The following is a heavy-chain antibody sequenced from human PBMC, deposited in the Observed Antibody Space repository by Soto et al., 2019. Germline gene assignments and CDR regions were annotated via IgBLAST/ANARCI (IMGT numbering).Heavy chain of an antibody. Sequence: GGSLRLSCAASGFTFSSYNMNWIRQAPGKGLVWVSRISHDERTTTYADSVKGRFTISRDNAKNTVFLEMKSLRAEDTAVYYCARGGASHAHPPDHWGQGTLVTVSS. D-gene: IGHD2-8*01. V-gene: IGHV3-74*03. CDR1: GFTFSSYN. CDR3: ARGGASHAHPPDH. J-gene: IGHJ4*02. CDR2: ISHDERTT.